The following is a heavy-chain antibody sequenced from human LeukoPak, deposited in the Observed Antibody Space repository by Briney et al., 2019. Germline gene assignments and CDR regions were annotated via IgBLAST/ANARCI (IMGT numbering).Heavy chain of an antibody. CDR3: ARDLGWLQPKGVDY. CDR1: GFTFSQEG. Sequence: PGGSLRLSCAASGFTFSQEGMSWVRQAPGKGLEWVAFIRHDGYNKYYADSLKGRFTISRDNSKNTLYLQMNSLRSEDTAVYYCARDLGWLQPKGVDYWGQGTLVTVSS. V-gene: IGHV3-30*02. CDR2: IRHDGYNK. J-gene: IGHJ4*02. D-gene: IGHD5-24*01.